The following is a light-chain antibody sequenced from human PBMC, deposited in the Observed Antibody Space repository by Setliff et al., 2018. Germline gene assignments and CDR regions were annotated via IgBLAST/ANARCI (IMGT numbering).Light chain of an antibody. CDR2: DVS. CDR1: SSDIGGYNY. J-gene: IGLJ3*02. V-gene: IGLV2-14*03. CDR3: ISYTNSSTYGV. Sequence: QSALTQPASVSGSPGQSITISCTGTSSDIGGYNYVSWCQQHPGKAPKLMIYDVSQRPSGVSDRFSGSKSGNTASLTISGLQAEDEADYYCISYTNSSTYGVFGGGTKVTVL.